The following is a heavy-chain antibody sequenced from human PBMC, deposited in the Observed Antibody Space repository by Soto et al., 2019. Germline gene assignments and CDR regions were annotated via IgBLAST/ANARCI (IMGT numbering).Heavy chain of an antibody. Sequence: SETLSLTCAVYGGSFSGYYWSWIRQPPGKGLEWIGEINHSGSTNYNPSLKRRVTILVDTTKNQFSLKLSSVTAADTAVYYGARGRSSSFHYYYYYGMDVWGQGTTVTVS. J-gene: IGHJ6*02. CDR1: GGSFSGYY. CDR3: ARGRSSSFHYYYYYGMDV. D-gene: IGHD6-6*01. V-gene: IGHV4-34*01. CDR2: INHSGST.